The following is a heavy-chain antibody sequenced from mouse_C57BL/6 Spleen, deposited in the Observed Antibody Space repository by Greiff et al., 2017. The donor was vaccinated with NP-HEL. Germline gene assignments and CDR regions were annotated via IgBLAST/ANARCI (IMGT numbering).Heavy chain of an antibody. Sequence: VRLQQSGAELVKAGASVKMSCKASGYTFTSYWMHWVKQRLGQGLEWFAETNHTNGRTYYNEKFKSKATLTVDKSSSTAYMLLSGPTFEDSAVYYCARIKKIVATYFDYWGQGTTLTVSS. D-gene: IGHD1-1*01. CDR1: GYTFTSYW. J-gene: IGHJ2*01. CDR2: TNHTNGRT. V-gene: IGHV1S81*02. CDR3: ARIKKIVATYFDY.